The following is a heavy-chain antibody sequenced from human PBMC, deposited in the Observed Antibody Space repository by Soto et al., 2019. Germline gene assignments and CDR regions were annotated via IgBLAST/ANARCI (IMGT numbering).Heavy chain of an antibody. J-gene: IGHJ4*02. CDR2: IFYNGTA. CDR1: GGSVSSGSLH. Sequence: SETLSLTCSVSGGSVSSGSLHWSWIRQPPGKGLQFIGSIFYNGTANYSPSLKNLVSISIDTSQSQFFLQLISVAAADTAVYYCARIGGWYDIDFWGQGSLVTVSS. V-gene: IGHV4-61*01. D-gene: IGHD6-19*01. CDR3: ARIGGWYDIDF.